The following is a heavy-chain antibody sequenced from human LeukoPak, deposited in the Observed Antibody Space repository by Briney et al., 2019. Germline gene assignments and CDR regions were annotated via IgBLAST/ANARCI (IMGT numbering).Heavy chain of an antibody. CDR1: GGSISSGGYY. V-gene: IGHV4-31*03. CDR3: ARGLTISYCDY. CDR2: IDYSGST. J-gene: IGHJ4*02. Sequence: PSETLSLTCTVSGGSISSGGYYWSWIRQHPGKGLEWIGYIDYSGSTYYNPSLKSRVTISVDTSKNQFSLKLSSVTAADTAVYYCARGLTISYCDYWGQGTLVTVSS. D-gene: IGHD4/OR15-4a*01.